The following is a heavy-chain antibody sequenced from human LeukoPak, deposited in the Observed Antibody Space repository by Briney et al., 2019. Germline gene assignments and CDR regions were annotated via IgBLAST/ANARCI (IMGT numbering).Heavy chain of an antibody. CDR3: AREKMTTPGTNLYYFDY. Sequence: ASVKVSCKASGYTFAGYYMHWVRQAPGQGLEWMGRINTNSGETRYAQNFRGRVTMTRDTSISTAFMELSRLTSDDAALYYCAREKMTTPGTNLYYFDYWGQGTLVTVSS. CDR2: INTNSGET. D-gene: IGHD1-1*01. J-gene: IGHJ4*02. V-gene: IGHV1-2*06. CDR1: GYTFAGYY.